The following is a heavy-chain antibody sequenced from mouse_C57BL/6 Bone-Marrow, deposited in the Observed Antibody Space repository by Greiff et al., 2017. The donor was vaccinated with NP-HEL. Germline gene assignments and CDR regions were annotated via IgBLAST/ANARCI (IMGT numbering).Heavy chain of an antibody. CDR1: GYTFTSYW. Sequence: QVQLQQPGAELVMPGASVKLSCKASGYTFTSYWMHWVQQRPGQGLEWIGEIDPSDSYTNYNQKFKGKSTLTVDKSSSTAYMQLSSLTSEDSAVYYCARDSPFAYWGQGTLVTVSA. CDR2: IDPSDSYT. V-gene: IGHV1-69*01. J-gene: IGHJ3*01. CDR3: ARDSPFAY.